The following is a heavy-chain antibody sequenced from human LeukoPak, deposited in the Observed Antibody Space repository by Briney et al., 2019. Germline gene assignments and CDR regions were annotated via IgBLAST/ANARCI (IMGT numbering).Heavy chain of an antibody. V-gene: IGHV4-61*02. CDR1: GGSISSGNYH. J-gene: IGHJ4*02. Sequence: SETLSLTCTVSGGSISSGNYHWSWIRQPAGKGLEWIGRIYTGGSTNYNPSFKSRVTISIDKSKNQFSLKLTSVTAADSAVYYCARGPLLGDDYDPPFRYWGQGTLVTVSS. D-gene: IGHD4/OR15-4a*01. CDR3: ARGPLLGDDYDPPFRY. CDR2: IYTGGST.